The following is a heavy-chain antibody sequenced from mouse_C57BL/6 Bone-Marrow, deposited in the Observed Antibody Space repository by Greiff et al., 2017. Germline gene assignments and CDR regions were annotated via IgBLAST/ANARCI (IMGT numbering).Heavy chain of an antibody. CDR3: GIMWDVRWEFVY. V-gene: IGHV1-74*01. D-gene: IGHD4-1*01. CDR1: GYTFTSYW. CDR2: IHPSDSDT. J-gene: IGHJ2*01. Sequence: QVQLQQPGAELVKPGASVKVSCKASGYTFTSYWMPWVKQRPGQGLEWIGRIHPSDSDTNYHQKFKGKAPLTVAKSSSTAYMQLSSLTSEDSAVYCGGIMWDVRWEFVYWDQGTTLTGSS.